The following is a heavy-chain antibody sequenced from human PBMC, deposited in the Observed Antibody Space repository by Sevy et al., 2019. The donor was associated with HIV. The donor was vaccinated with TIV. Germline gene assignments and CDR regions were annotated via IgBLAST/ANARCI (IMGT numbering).Heavy chain of an antibody. CDR2: INPNSGDT. V-gene: IGHV1-2*02. D-gene: IGHD3-10*01. Sequence: ASVKVSCKASGYTFTGYYMHWVRQAPGQGLEWMGWINPNSGDTTYAQHFQGRVTMTRDTSISAAYMELRSLRSDDTAVYYCAFIHSGPFWEFWGQGTLVTVSS. J-gene: IGHJ4*01. CDR1: GYTFTGYY. CDR3: AFIHSGPFWEF.